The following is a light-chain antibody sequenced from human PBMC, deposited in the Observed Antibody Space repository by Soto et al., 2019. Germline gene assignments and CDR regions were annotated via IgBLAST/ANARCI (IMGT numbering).Light chain of an antibody. CDR1: SSDIGSYNF. CDR2: EVN. J-gene: IGLJ2*01. V-gene: IGLV2-23*02. CDR3: CSYAGRSTLL. Sequence: QSVLTQPASVSGSPGQSITISCTGTSSDIGSYNFVSWYQQSPGKAPKLMVYEVNKRPSGFSNRFSGSKSGNTASLTISGLQAEDEADYYCCSYAGRSTLLFGGGTKLTVL.